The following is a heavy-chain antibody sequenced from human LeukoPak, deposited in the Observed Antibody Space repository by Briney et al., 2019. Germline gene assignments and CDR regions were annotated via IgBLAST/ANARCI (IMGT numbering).Heavy chain of an antibody. CDR2: IYYSGST. Sequence: SETLSLTCTVSGGSISSYYWSWIRQPPGKGLEWIGYIYYSGSTNYNPSLKSRVTISVDTSKNQFSLKLSSVTAADTAVYYCAVAKGWESFDYWGQGTLVTVSS. CDR1: GGSISSYY. V-gene: IGHV4-59*01. D-gene: IGHD2-15*01. J-gene: IGHJ4*02. CDR3: AVAKGWESFDY.